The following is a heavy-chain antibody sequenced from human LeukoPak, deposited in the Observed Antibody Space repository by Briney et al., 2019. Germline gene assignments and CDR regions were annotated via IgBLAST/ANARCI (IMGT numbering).Heavy chain of an antibody. V-gene: IGHV3-30*18. CDR3: AKEGDYYGMDV. CDR2: ISYDGSNK. J-gene: IGHJ6*02. Sequence: GGSLRLSSAASGFTFSSYGMHWVRQAPGKGLEWVAVISYDGSNKYYADSVKGRFTISRDNSKNTLYLQMNSLRAEDTAVYYCAKEGDYYGMDVWGQGTTVTVSS. CDR1: GFTFSSYG.